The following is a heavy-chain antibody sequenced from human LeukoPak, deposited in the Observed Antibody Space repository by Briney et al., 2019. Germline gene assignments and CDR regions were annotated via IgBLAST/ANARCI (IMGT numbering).Heavy chain of an antibody. J-gene: IGHJ4*02. CDR2: ITGSGGST. D-gene: IGHD3-22*01. V-gene: IGHV3-23*01. CDR3: AKDGYYYDSSGYYGFDQ. CDR1: GFTFSTYA. Sequence: GGSLRLSCAASGFTFSTYAVNWVRQAPGKGLEWVSAITGSGGSTYYADSVKGRFTISRDNSKNTLYLQMNSLRAEDTAVYYCAKDGYYYDSSGYYGFDQWGQGTLVTVSS.